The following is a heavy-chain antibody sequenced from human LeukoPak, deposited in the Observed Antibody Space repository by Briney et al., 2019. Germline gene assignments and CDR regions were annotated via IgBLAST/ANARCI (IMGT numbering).Heavy chain of an antibody. J-gene: IGHJ4*02. CDR1: GFTFSSYA. CDR2: ISYDGNNK. V-gene: IGHV3-30-3*02. Sequence: GGSLRLSCAASGFTFSSYAMYWVRQAPGKGLEWVALISYDGNNKYYADSVKGRFTISRDNSKNTLYLQMNSLRAEDTAVYYCAKSLGGVVGATGDYWGQGTLVTVSS. CDR3: AKSLGGVVGATGDY. D-gene: IGHD1-26*01.